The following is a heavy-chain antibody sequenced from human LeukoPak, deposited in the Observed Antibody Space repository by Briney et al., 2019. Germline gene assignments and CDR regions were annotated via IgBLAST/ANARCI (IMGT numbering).Heavy chain of an antibody. CDR3: ARTPGSTDYRGYQYWYFDL. V-gene: IGHV5-51*01. Sequence: GESLKISCKASGYSFSSYWIAWVRQMPGKGLEWMGITHPGNSDTRYSPSFQGQVTISVDKSITTAYLQWSSLRASDTAIYYCARTPGSTDYRGYQYWYFDLWGRGTLLTVSS. J-gene: IGHJ2*01. CDR2: THPGNSDT. D-gene: IGHD5-12*01. CDR1: GYSFSSYW.